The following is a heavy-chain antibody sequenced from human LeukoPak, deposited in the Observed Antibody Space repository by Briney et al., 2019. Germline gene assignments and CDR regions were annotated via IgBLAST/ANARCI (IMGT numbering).Heavy chain of an antibody. CDR2: ISAYNGNT. Sequence: GASVKVSCKASGYTFTVYYMHWVRQAPGQGLEWMGWISAYNGNTNYAQKLQGRVTITTDTSTSTAYMELRSLRSDDTAVYYCARVQQLSYYDSSGYFDYWGQGTLVTVSS. CDR3: ARVQQLSYYDSSGYFDY. J-gene: IGHJ4*02. V-gene: IGHV1-18*04. CDR1: GYTFTVYY. D-gene: IGHD3-22*01.